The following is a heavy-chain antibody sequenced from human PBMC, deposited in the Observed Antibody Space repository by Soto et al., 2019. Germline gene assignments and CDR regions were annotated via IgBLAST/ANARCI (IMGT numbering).Heavy chain of an antibody. J-gene: IGHJ4*02. D-gene: IGHD6-13*01. Sequence: GGSLRLSCAASGFTFSTYGMHWVRQAPGKGLEWVAVISHDGSNKYYADSVKGRFTISRDNSKNTLYLQMNSLRAEDTAVYYCAKSISSGYRLDDYWGQGTLVTVSS. CDR3: AKSISSGYRLDDY. CDR2: ISHDGSNK. V-gene: IGHV3-30*18. CDR1: GFTFSTYG.